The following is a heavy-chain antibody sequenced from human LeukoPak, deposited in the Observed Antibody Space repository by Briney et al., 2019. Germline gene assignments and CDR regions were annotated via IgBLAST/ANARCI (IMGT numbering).Heavy chain of an antibody. J-gene: IGHJ4*02. CDR1: GLTSSSSW. CDR2: INPEGSEK. V-gene: IGHV3-7*01. Sequence: GGSLRLSCEASGLTSSSSWMDWVRQAPGKGQEWVASINPEGSEKYSADSVKGRFTISRDNAKNSLYLQMDSLRVEDTAFYYCARDLAYSRLDYWGQGMLVTVSS. D-gene: IGHD5-18*01. CDR3: ARDLAYSRLDY.